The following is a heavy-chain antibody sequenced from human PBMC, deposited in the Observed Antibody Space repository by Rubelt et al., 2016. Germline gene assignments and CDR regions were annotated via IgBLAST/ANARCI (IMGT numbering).Heavy chain of an antibody. J-gene: IGHJ4*02. CDR3: AKVPIRTVTSTFDY. CDR2: ISGSGGST. V-gene: IGHV3-23*01. D-gene: IGHD4-17*01. CDR1: GFTFSSYA. Sequence: EVQLLESGGGLVQPGGSLRLSCAASGFTFSSYAMSWVRQAPGKGLEWVSAISGSGGSTYYADSVKGRFPISRDKSKNTRYLQMNSLRAEDTAVYYCAKVPIRTVTSTFDYWGQGTLVTVSS.